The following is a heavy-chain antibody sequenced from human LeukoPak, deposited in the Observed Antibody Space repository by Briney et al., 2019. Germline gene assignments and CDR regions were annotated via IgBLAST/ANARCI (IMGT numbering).Heavy chain of an antibody. V-gene: IGHV5-51*01. CDR3: ARLKYYGSGSYLDY. D-gene: IGHD3-10*01. Sequence: GASLQFSCNGSGSSFTNYWSAWVRQLPGKGLEGMGIIYPGDSDTRYSPSFQGQVTISADKSISTAYLQCSSLKASDTAMYYCARLKYYGSGSYLDYWGQGTLVTVAS. CDR2: IYPGDSDT. CDR1: GSSFTNYW. J-gene: IGHJ4*02.